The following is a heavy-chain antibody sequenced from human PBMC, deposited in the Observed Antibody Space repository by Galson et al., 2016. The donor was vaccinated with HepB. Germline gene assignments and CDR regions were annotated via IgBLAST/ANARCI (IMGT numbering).Heavy chain of an antibody. J-gene: IGHJ6*03. Sequence: SLRLSCAASGFTFSRCGMHWVRQAPGKGLEWVAAISYDGNYKYYADSVKGRFTISRDNSKHTLYLQMNSLRAEDTAVYYCAKDGHPSPIGGSGTFFSYYQYYYVDVWGKGTTVTVSS. D-gene: IGHD3-10*01. CDR2: ISYDGNYK. CDR3: AKDGHPSPIGGSGTFFSYYQYYYVDV. V-gene: IGHV3-30*18. CDR1: GFTFSRCG.